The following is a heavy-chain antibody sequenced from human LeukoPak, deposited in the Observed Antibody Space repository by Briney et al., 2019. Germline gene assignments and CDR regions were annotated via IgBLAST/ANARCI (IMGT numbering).Heavy chain of an antibody. CDR1: GGTFSSYT. CDR3: ARDALYSSSSGLENDY. CDR2: IIPILGIA. V-gene: IGHV1-69*04. D-gene: IGHD6-6*01. J-gene: IGHJ4*02. Sequence: SVKVSCKASGGTFSSYTISWVRQAPGQGLEWMGRIIPILGIANYAQKFQGRVTITADKSTSTAYMELSSLRSEATAVYYCARDALYSSSSGLENDYWGQGTLVTVSS.